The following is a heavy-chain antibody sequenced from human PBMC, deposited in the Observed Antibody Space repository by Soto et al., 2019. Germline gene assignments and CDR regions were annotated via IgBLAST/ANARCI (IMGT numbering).Heavy chain of an antibody. Sequence: PSETLSLTCTVSGGSISTSAYYWGWIRQPPGKGLEWIGTIYYSGTSYHNPSLKSRVTISVDTSKNQFSLTLTSVTAADTAVYYCARQDSSGWYDFDYWGQGTLVTVSS. CDR1: GGSISTSAYY. V-gene: IGHV4-39*01. CDR2: IYYSGTS. D-gene: IGHD6-19*01. J-gene: IGHJ4*02. CDR3: ARQDSSGWYDFDY.